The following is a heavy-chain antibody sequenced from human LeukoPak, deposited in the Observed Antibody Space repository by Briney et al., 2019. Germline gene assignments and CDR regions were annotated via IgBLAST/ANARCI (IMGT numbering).Heavy chain of an antibody. CDR3: AKDLFYYDKGGFDY. Sequence: PGGSLRLSCAASGFTFSSYGLHWVRQAPDKGLEWVAFISYDGSNKFYGDSVKGRFTISRDNPKNTLYLQMNSLRTEDTAVYYCAKDLFYYDKGGFDYWGQGTLVTVSS. D-gene: IGHD3-22*01. V-gene: IGHV3-30*18. CDR2: ISYDGSNK. CDR1: GFTFSSYG. J-gene: IGHJ4*02.